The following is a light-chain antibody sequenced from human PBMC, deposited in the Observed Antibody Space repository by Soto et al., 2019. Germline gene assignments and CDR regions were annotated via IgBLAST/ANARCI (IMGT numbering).Light chain of an antibody. J-gene: IGKJ1*01. CDR3: QQSESSPRT. CDR1: QSVTSTY. CDR2: GTS. V-gene: IGKV3-20*01. Sequence: EIVLTQSPGTLSLSPGERATLSCRASQSVTSTYLAWYQQTPGQAPRLLIYGTSNMATGVPDRFSGSGSGTDFTLNISGLETEDFAVYYCQQSESSPRTFGQGTKVESK.